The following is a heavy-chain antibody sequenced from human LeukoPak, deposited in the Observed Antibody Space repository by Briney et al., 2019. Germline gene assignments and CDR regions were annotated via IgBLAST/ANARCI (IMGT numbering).Heavy chain of an antibody. CDR1: GVTFSNYV. CDR3: VQEGPRGLAFDV. CDR2: ISGSGGGT. V-gene: IGHV3-23*01. Sequence: GGSLRLSCEASGVTFSNYVMSWVRQAPGKGPEWVSGISGSGGGTYYADFVKGCFAISRDNSKNTLYLQMNSLRAEDSALYYCVQEGPRGLAFDVWGQGTRVTVSS. J-gene: IGHJ3*01.